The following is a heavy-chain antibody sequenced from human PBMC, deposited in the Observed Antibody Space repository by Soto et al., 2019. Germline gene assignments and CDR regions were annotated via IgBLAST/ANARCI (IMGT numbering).Heavy chain of an antibody. CDR2: ISSSSSTI. J-gene: IGHJ6*03. Sequence: GGSLRLSCAASGFTFSSYSMNWVRQAPGKGLEWVSYISSSSSTIYYADSVKGRFTISRDNAKNSLYLQMNSLRAEDTAVYYCARGGKVATISGSQRGYYYYYMDVWGKGTTVTVSS. CDR3: ARGGKVATISGSQRGYYYYYMDV. V-gene: IGHV3-48*04. CDR1: GFTFSSYS. D-gene: IGHD5-12*01.